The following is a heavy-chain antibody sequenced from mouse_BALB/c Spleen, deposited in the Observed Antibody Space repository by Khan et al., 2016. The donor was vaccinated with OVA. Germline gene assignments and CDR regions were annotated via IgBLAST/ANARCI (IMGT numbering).Heavy chain of an antibody. J-gene: IGHJ3*01. V-gene: IGHV9-3*02. CDR2: INTNTGEQ. Sequence: QIQLVQSGPELKKPGETVKISCKASGYTFTNYGITGVKQAPGRGLRGRGGINTNTGEQTYAKGLRGGFAFSLKPSAITAYLQRNNLKNEDTATYFCARGNYYGSNSWFAYWGQGTLVTVSA. CDR1: GYTFTNYG. CDR3: ARGNYYGSNSWFAY. D-gene: IGHD1-1*01.